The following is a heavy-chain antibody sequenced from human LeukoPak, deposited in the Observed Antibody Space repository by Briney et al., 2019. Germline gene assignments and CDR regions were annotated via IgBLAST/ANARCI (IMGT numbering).Heavy chain of an antibody. J-gene: IGHJ6*02. CDR2: INPNSGGA. D-gene: IGHD2-15*01. V-gene: IGHV1-2*04. CDR3: ARGQGCSGGSCYHNYYGMDV. CDR1: GYTFTGYY. Sequence: GASVTVSCKASGYTFTGYYMHWVRQAPGQGLEWMGWINPNSGGANYAQKFQGWVTMTRDTSISTAYMELSRLRSDDTAVYYCARGQGCSGGSCYHNYYGMDVWGQGTTVTVSS.